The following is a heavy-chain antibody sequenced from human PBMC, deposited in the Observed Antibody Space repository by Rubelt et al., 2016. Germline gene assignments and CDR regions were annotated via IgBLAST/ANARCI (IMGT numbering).Heavy chain of an antibody. CDR1: GGSFSGYY. CDR3: ARLFYCSSTSCEDY. D-gene: IGHD2-2*01. V-gene: IGHV4-34*01. Sequence: QVQLQQWGAGLLKPSETLSLTCAVYGGSFSGYYWSWIRQPPGKGLEWIGEINHSGSTNYNPSLKGRVNLQVDTSKNQFSPKLSAVTAADTAVYYCARLFYCSSTSCEDYWGQGTLVTVSS. J-gene: IGHJ4*02. CDR2: INHSGST.